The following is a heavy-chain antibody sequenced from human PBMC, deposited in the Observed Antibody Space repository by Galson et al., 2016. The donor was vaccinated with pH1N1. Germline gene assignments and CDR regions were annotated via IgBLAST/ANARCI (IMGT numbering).Heavy chain of an antibody. V-gene: IGHV1-69*05. CDR1: GGTFRSYA. CDR3: ASPRPAETITTIYGMDV. CDR2: IIPIFGTA. D-gene: IGHD5-12*01. Sequence: SVKVSCKASGGTFRSYAISWVRQAPGQGLEWMGGIIPIFGTAKYAQKFQDRVTITTDESTSTAYMELSSLRFEDTAVHYCASPRPAETITTIYGMDVWGQGTTVTVSS. J-gene: IGHJ6*02.